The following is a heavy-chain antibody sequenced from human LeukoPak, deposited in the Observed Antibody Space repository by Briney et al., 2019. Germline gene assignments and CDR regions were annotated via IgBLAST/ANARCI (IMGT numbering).Heavy chain of an antibody. CDR3: AKDLYYYDSSGYTFDY. D-gene: IGHD3-22*01. CDR2: ISYDGSNK. CDR1: GFTFSSYG. Sequence: GGSLTLSCAASGFTFSSYGMHWVRQAPGKGLEWVAVISYDGSNKYYADSVKGRFTISRDNSKNTLYLQMNSLRAEDTAVYYCAKDLYYYDSSGYTFDYWGQGTLVTVSS. V-gene: IGHV3-30*18. J-gene: IGHJ4*02.